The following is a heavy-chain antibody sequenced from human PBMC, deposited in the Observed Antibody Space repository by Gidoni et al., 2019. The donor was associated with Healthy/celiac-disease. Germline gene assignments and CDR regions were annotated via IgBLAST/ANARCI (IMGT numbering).Heavy chain of an antibody. J-gene: IGHJ4*02. D-gene: IGHD3-22*01. CDR3: AKSGAGAMIAELDY. CDR1: GFPFNDYA. V-gene: IGHV3-9*01. Sequence: EVQLVESGGGLVQPGRSLRLSCSASGFPFNDYAMHWVRQAPGKGLEWVSGISWNSGSIGYADSVKGRFTISRDNAKNSLYLQMNSLRAEDTALYYCAKSGAGAMIAELDYWGQGTLVTVSS. CDR2: ISWNSGSI.